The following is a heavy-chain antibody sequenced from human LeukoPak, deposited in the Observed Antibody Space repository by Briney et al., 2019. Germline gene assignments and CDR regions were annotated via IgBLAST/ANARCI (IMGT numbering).Heavy chain of an antibody. Sequence: GGTLRLSCAASGFTFSAYHINWVRQAPGQGLEWISYISTTGTTIHYADSVKVRFAISRDNAKSSLYLQMNSVRDEDTGVYYCARVWQDYSGVDYWGEGTLVTVSS. CDR2: ISTTGTTI. J-gene: IGHJ4*02. V-gene: IGHV3-48*02. CDR3: ARVWQDYSGVDY. D-gene: IGHD2-21*01. CDR1: GFTFSAYH.